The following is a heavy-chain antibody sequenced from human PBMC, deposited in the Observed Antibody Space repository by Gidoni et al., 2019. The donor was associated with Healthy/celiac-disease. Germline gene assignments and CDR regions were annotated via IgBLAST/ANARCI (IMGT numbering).Heavy chain of an antibody. CDR2: ISSSSSII. V-gene: IGHV3-48*01. D-gene: IGHD3-10*01. CDR1: GFSFSSYS. Sequence: EVQLVESGGGLVQPGGSLRLSCAASGFSFSSYSMNWVRQAPGKGLEWVSYISSSSSIIYYADSVKGRFTISRDNAKNSLYLQMNSLRAEDTAVYYCARDASLLWFGELFDYWGQGTLVTVSA. J-gene: IGHJ4*02. CDR3: ARDASLLWFGELFDY.